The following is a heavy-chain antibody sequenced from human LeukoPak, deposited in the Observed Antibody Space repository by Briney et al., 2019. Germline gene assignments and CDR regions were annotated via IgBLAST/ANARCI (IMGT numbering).Heavy chain of an antibody. CDR3: AKGEDYGSGTVHFAS. V-gene: IGHV4-4*02. J-gene: IGHJ4*02. CDR1: GGSISSSNW. D-gene: IGHD3-10*01. CDR2: ICHGGST. Sequence: PSETLSLTCAVSGGSISSSNWWSWVRQPPGKGLEWIGEICHGGSTNYNPSLKSRVAMSVDRSRNQFSLKLSSVTAADTAVYYCAKGEDYGSGTVHFASWGQGTLVTVSS.